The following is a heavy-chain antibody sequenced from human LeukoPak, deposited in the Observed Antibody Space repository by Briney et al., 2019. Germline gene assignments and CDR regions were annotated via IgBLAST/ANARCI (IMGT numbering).Heavy chain of an antibody. CDR3: ARDGARNPEAFDY. CDR1: GGSISSYY. D-gene: IGHD3-16*01. V-gene: IGHV4-59*12. Sequence: SETLSLTCTVSGGSISSYYWSWIRQPPGKGLEWIGYIYYSGSTNYNPSLKSRVTISVDTSKNQFSLKLSSVTAADTAVYYCARDGARNPEAFDYWGQGTLVTVSS. CDR2: IYYSGST. J-gene: IGHJ4*02.